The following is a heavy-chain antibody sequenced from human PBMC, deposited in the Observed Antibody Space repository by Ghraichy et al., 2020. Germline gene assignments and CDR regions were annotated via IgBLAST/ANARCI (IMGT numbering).Heavy chain of an antibody. D-gene: IGHD1-14*01. Sequence: ETLSLTCAASGFTFSTYSMNWVRQAPGQGLEWVSSIYGSGGSTFYADSVKGRFTISRDNSKNMLYLQMNSLRVEDTAIYYCAKDITPDGVWDLDYWGQGTLVTVSS. CDR3: AKDITPDGVWDLDY. CDR1: GFTFSTYS. V-gene: IGHV3-23*01. J-gene: IGHJ4*02. CDR2: IYGSGGST.